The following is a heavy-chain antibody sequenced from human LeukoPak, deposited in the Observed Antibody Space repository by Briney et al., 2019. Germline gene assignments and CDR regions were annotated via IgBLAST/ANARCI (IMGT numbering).Heavy chain of an antibody. Sequence: SQTLSLTCAISGDSVSSNSAAWNWVRQSPSRGLEWLGRTYYRSRWYNDYAISVKSRMKINPDTSKNQFSLRLNSVTPEDTAVYYCARGDAPGGIYYYAMDVWGQGTTVTVSS. J-gene: IGHJ6*02. CDR2: TYYRSRWYN. CDR1: GDSVSSNSAA. D-gene: IGHD1-14*01. CDR3: ARGDAPGGIYYYAMDV. V-gene: IGHV6-1*01.